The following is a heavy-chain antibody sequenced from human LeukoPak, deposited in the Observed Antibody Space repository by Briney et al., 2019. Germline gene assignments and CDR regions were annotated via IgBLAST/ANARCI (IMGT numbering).Heavy chain of an antibody. CDR3: AKEGGSYSSSWGGFDY. J-gene: IGHJ4*02. CDR2: IRYDGSNR. CDR1: GFTFRNYG. D-gene: IGHD6-13*01. V-gene: IGHV3-30*02. Sequence: GGSLRLSCAASGFTFRNYGMHWVRQAPGKGLEWVAFIRYDGSNRYYADSVKGRFTISRDNSKNTLYLQMNSLRAEDTAVYYCAKEGGSYSSSWGGFDYWGQGTLVTVSS.